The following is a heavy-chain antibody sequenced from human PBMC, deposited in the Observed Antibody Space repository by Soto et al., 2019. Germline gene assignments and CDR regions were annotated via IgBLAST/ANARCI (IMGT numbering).Heavy chain of an antibody. CDR2: IYYSGST. V-gene: IGHV4-59*01. CDR1: GGSISSYY. Sequence: PSETLSLTCTVSGGSISSYYWSWIRQPPGKGLEWIGYIYYSGSTNYNPALKSRVTISVDTSKNQFSLKLTSVTAADTAVYYCARDRVGVSSNWFDSWGRGTLVTVSS. CDR3: ARDRVGVSSNWFDS. D-gene: IGHD1-26*01. J-gene: IGHJ5*01.